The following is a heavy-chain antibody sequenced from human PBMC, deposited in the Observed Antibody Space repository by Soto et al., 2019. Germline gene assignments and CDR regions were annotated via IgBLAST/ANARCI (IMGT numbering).Heavy chain of an antibody. CDR3: ARVGPWVPYYYDSSPYTFENWFDP. V-gene: IGHV4-38-2*01. J-gene: IGHJ5*02. CDR1: GDSISNGYH. D-gene: IGHD3-22*01. Sequence: SETLSLTCAVSGDSISNGYHWAWIRQPPGKGLEWVASIYHSGTTYYNPSLNSRVTLSIDMTNNHVSLILNSVTAADTAVYYCARVGPWVPYYYDSSPYTFENWFDPWGQGTLVTVSS. CDR2: IYHSGTT.